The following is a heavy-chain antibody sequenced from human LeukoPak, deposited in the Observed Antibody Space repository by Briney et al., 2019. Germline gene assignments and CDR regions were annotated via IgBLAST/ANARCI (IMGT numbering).Heavy chain of an antibody. J-gene: IGHJ6*02. D-gene: IGHD3-16*02. CDR1: GDSISSSSYY. V-gene: IGHV4-39*01. CDR2: IYYSGST. Sequence: SETLSLTCTVSGDSISSSSYYWGWIRQPRGKGLEWFGSIYYSGSTYYTPSLKSRVTISVDTSKKQFSPKLSSVTAADTAVYYCTRHDAVPVIGHGMGVWGQGATVTVSS. CDR3: TRHDAVPVIGHGMGV.